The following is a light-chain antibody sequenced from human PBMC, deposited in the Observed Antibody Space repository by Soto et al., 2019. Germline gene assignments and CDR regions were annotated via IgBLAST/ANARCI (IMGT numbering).Light chain of an antibody. J-gene: IGLJ2*01. Sequence: SYELTQPPSVSVAPGKTARITCGGNNIGSKSGHWYQQKPGQAPVLVIYYDSDRPSGIPERFSGSNSGNTATLTISRVEAVDEADYYCQVWDSSSDHPHVVFGGGTKLTVL. CDR3: QVWDSSSDHPHVV. CDR1: NIGSKS. V-gene: IGLV3-21*04. CDR2: YDS.